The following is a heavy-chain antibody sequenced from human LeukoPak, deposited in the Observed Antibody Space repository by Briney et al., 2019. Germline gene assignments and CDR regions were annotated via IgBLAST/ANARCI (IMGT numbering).Heavy chain of an antibody. CDR2: IMPMFGAP. J-gene: IGHJ6*03. CDR1: GGSFSTYT. V-gene: IGHV1-69*05. CDR3: ARVDRYYFYLDV. Sequence: ASVKVSCKASGGSFSTYTITWVRQAPGQGLEWMGGIMPMFGAPSYAQKFQGRVTVTTDESTSTAYMEMRRLRFEDTAIYYCARVDRYYFYLDVWGKGTTVTVSS.